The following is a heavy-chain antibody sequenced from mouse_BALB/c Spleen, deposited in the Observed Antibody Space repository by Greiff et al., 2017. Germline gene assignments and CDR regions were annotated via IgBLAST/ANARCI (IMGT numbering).Heavy chain of an antibody. CDR3: ARELYGSSYGYFDV. Sequence: EVKLMESGGDLVKPGGSLKLSCAASGFTFSSYGMSWVRQTPDKRLEWVATISSGGSYTYYPDSVKGRFTISRDNAKNTLYLQMSSLKSEDTAMYYCARELYGSSYGYFDVWGAGTTVTVSS. V-gene: IGHV5-6*01. J-gene: IGHJ1*01. CDR1: GFTFSSYG. D-gene: IGHD1-1*01. CDR2: ISSGGSYT.